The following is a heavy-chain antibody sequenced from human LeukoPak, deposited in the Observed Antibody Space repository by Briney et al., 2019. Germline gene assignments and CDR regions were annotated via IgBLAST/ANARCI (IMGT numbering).Heavy chain of an antibody. Sequence: SETLSLTCTVSGGSISSSSYYWGWIRQPPGKGLEWIGSIYYSGSTYYNPSLKSRVTISVDTSKNQFSLKLSSVTAADTAVYYCARDVLRYFDWLPRYYYYGMDVWGQGTTVTVSS. D-gene: IGHD3-9*01. CDR1: GGSISSSSYY. CDR2: IYYSGST. CDR3: ARDVLRYFDWLPRYYYYGMDV. V-gene: IGHV4-39*02. J-gene: IGHJ6*02.